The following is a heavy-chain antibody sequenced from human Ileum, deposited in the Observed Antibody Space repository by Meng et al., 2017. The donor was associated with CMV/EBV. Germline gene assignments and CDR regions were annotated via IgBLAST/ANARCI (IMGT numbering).Heavy chain of an antibody. J-gene: IGHJ4*02. CDR1: SISSGSYY. CDR3: ARVSGTYSGSYRNYFDY. D-gene: IGHD1-26*01. CDR2: IYHSGTT. V-gene: IGHV4-31*02. Sequence: SISSGSYYWSWIRQHPGKGLEWIGYIYHSGTTYHNPSLKSRLTISVDTSKNQFSLNLSSVTAADTAVYYCARVSGTYSGSYRNYFDYWGQGTLVTVSS.